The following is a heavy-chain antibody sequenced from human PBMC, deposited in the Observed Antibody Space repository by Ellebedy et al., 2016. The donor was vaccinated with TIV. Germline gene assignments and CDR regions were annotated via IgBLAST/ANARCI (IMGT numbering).Heavy chain of an antibody. CDR2: VSSDGGTK. Sequence: GGSLRLXCAASGFTFYNFGLHWVRQAPGKGLEWVAVVSSDGGTKHYGDSVKGRFTISRDNSKNTLYLQMNSLRVEDTAVYYCANIWYGRSVDAFDIWGQGTMVTVSS. V-gene: IGHV3-30*18. CDR1: GFTFYNFG. J-gene: IGHJ3*02. D-gene: IGHD1-14*01. CDR3: ANIWYGRSVDAFDI.